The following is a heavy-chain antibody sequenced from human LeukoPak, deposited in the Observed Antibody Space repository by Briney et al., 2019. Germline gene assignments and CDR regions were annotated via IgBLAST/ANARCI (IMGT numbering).Heavy chain of an antibody. V-gene: IGHV3-23*01. CDR1: GITLSNYG. Sequence: RGSLRLSCAVSGITLSNYGMSWVRQAPGKGLEWVAGISDSGGSTSYADSVKGRFTISRDNPKNTLYLQMNSLRAEDTAVYFCAKRGVVIRVILVGFHKAAYYFGSWGQGALVTVSS. J-gene: IGHJ4*02. CDR2: ISDSGGST. CDR3: AKRGVVIRVILVGFHKAAYYFGS. D-gene: IGHD3-22*01.